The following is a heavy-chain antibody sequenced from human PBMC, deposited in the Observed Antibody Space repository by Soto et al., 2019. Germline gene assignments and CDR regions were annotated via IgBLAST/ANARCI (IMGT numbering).Heavy chain of an antibody. CDR1: GYSFTDYH. CDR2: INPKSGGT. D-gene: IGHD2-8*01. J-gene: IGHJ6*02. Sequence: GASVKVSCKASGYSFTDYHIHWVRQAPGQGLQWLGRINPKSGGTSTAQKFQGWVTMTTDTSISTASMELTRLTSDDTAIYYCARGDSTDCSNGVCSFFYNHDMDVWGQGTTVTVSS. V-gene: IGHV1-2*04. CDR3: ARGDSTDCSNGVCSFFYNHDMDV.